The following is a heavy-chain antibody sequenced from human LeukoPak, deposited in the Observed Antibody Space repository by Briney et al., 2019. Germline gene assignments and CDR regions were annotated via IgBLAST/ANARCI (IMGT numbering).Heavy chain of an antibody. Sequence: SETLSLTCTVSGDSIINSDLYWSWIRQPPGKGLEWIGYIYHSTNTYYNPSLKSRVTMSVDSSKNQLSLRLTSVTAADTAVYYCAGGIGTTVRRYFGFWGQGAQVTVSS. V-gene: IGHV4-30-2*01. D-gene: IGHD4-11*01. J-gene: IGHJ4*02. CDR1: GDSIINSDLY. CDR3: AGGIGTTVRRYFGF. CDR2: IYHSTNT.